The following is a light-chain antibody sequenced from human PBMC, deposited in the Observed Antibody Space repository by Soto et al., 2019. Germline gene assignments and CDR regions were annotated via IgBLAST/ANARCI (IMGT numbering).Light chain of an antibody. V-gene: IGKV3D-20*02. Sequence: ETVLTQSPGTLVLSPGDRATLSCRSSQSVGSNALVWFQQKPGQAPRLLIYAAFTRATGIPDRFSGSGSGTDFTLTISRLEPEDFAVYYCQQRSNWPPITFGPGTKVDLK. J-gene: IGKJ3*01. CDR1: QSVGSNA. CDR3: QQRSNWPPIT. CDR2: AAF.